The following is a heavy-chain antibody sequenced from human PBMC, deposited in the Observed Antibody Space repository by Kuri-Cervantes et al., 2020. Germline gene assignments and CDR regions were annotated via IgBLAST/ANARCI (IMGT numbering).Heavy chain of an antibody. D-gene: IGHD1-1*01. CDR3: ARVTRRYNWNDLSRDYYYMDV. CDR2: ISAYNGNT. J-gene: IGHJ6*03. Sequence: ASVKVSCKASGYTFTSYGISWVRQAPGQGLEWMGWISAYNGNTNYAQKLQGRVTTTTDTSTSTAYMELRSLRSDDTAVYYCARVTRRYNWNDLSRDYYYMDVWGKGTTVTVSS. CDR1: GYTFTSYG. V-gene: IGHV1-18*01.